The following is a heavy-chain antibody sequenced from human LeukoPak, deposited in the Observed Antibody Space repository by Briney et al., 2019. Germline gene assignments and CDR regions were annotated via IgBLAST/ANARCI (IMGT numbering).Heavy chain of an antibody. J-gene: IGHJ5*02. Sequence: PSETLSLTCTVSGGSISSYYWSLIRQPPGKGLEWIGYIYYSGSTNYNPSLKSRVTISVDTSKNQFSLKLSSVTAADTAVYYCARRFRDGYNGFDPWGQGTLVTVSS. CDR1: GGSISSYY. CDR2: IYYSGST. D-gene: IGHD5-12*01. CDR3: ARRFRDGYNGFDP. V-gene: IGHV4-59*08.